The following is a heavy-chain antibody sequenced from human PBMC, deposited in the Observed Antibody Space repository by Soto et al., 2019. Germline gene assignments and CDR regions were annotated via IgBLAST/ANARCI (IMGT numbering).Heavy chain of an antibody. J-gene: IGHJ1*01. CDR1: GFTFSSYT. V-gene: IGHV3-30-3*01. CDR3: ATEDHSSGRAGNFWH. D-gene: IGHD3-22*01. CDR2: ISYDGSNK. Sequence: QVQLVESGGGVVQPGRPLRLSCATSGFTFSSYTMHWVRQAPGKGLEWGALISYDGSNKHYADSVKGRFTISKDNSKNTLFVQLGTLQVEDTDVYYCATEDHSSGRAGNFWHWGQGTLVTVST.